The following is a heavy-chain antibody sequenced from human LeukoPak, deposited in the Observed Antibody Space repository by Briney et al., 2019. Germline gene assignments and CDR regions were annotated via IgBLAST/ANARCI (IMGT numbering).Heavy chain of an antibody. CDR3: ARQVTMIVVTHYGMDV. V-gene: IGHV1-18*01. D-gene: IGHD3-22*01. CDR2: ISTYNGNT. Sequence: ASVKVSCKASGYTFTSYDISWVRQAPGQGLEWMGWISTYNGNTNSAQKLQGRVTMTTDTSTSTAYMELRSLRSDDTAVYYCARQVTMIVVTHYGMDVWGQGTTVTVSS. CDR1: GYTFTSYD. J-gene: IGHJ6*02.